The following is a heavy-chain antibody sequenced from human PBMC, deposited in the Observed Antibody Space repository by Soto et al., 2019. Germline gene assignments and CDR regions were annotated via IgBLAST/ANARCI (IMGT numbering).Heavy chain of an antibody. Sequence: SVKVSCKASGGTFSSYAISWVRQAPGQGLEWMGGIIPIFGTANYAQKFQGRVTITADKSTSTAYMELGSLRSEDTAVYYCASGGSIKQYYYYMDVWGKATKVTFSS. D-gene: IGHD3-10*01. J-gene: IGHJ6*03. CDR1: GGTFSSYA. CDR2: IIPIFGTA. CDR3: ASGGSIKQYYYYMDV. V-gene: IGHV1-69*06.